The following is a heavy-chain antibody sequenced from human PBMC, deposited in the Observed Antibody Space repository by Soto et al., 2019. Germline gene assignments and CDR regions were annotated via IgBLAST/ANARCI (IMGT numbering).Heavy chain of an antibody. D-gene: IGHD3-10*01. Sequence: QVQLVQSGAEVKKPGASVKVSCKASGYTFTSYAMHWVRQAPGQRLEWMGWINAGNGNTKYSQKFQGRVTITRDTPASTAYMELSSLRSEDTAVYYCARARGGVRGVIDYWGQGTLVTVSS. J-gene: IGHJ4*02. CDR3: ARARGGVRGVIDY. CDR2: INAGNGNT. CDR1: GYTFTSYA. V-gene: IGHV1-3*01.